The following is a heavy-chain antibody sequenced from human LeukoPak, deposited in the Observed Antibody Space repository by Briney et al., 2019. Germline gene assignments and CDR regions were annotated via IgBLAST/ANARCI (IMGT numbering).Heavy chain of an antibody. CDR1: GYTFTGYG. D-gene: IGHD2-8*01. CDR2: ISAYNGNT. V-gene: IGHV1-18*01. Sequence: ASVKVSCKASGYTFTGYGISWVRQAPGQGLEWMGWISAYNGNTNYAQKLQGRVTMTTDTSTSTAYMELRSLRSDDTAVYYCARDTYCTNGVCRYYYYYYGMDVWGQGTTVTVSS. CDR3: ARDTYCTNGVCRYYYYYYGMDV. J-gene: IGHJ6*02.